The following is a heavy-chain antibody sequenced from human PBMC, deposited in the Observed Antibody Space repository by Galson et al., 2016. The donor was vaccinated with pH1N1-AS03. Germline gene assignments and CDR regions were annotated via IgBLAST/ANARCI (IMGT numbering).Heavy chain of an antibody. CDR3: SRGDYCSSTSCFWPPLYGMDV. Sequence: SLRLSCAASGFTFTNYSMNWVRQAPGQGQEWVSSISSSTSYIYYGDSVKGRFTISRDNVKNSLYLQMTSLRAEDTAVYYCSRGDYCSSTSCFWPPLYGMDVWGQGTTVTVSS. D-gene: IGHD2-2*01. CDR1: GFTFTNYS. J-gene: IGHJ6*02. V-gene: IGHV3-21*01. CDR2: ISSSTSYI.